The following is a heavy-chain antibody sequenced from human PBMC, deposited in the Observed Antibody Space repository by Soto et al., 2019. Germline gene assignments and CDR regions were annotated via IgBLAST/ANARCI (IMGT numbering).Heavy chain of an antibody. J-gene: IGHJ5*02. V-gene: IGHV3-48*02. Sequence: EVPLVESGGGLVQPGGSLRLSCAASGFTFSSYSMNWVRQAPGKGLEWVSYISSSSSTIYYADSVKGRFTISRDNAKNSLYLQINSLRDEDTAVYYCAREWNPLNWFDPWGQGTLVTVSS. CDR1: GFTFSSYS. CDR3: AREWNPLNWFDP. D-gene: IGHD1-1*01. CDR2: ISSSSSTI.